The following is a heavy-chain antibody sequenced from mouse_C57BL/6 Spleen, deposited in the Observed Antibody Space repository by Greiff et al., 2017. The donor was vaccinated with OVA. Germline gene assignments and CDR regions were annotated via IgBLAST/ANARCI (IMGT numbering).Heavy chain of an antibody. Sequence: SGPELVKPGASVKIPCKASGYTFTDYNMDWVKQSHGKSLEWIGDINPNNGGTIYNQKFKGKATLTVDKSSSTAYMELRSLTSEDTAVYYCARRGYYSNYEAWFAYWGQGTLVTVSA. J-gene: IGHJ3*01. V-gene: IGHV1-18*01. D-gene: IGHD2-5*01. CDR1: GYTFTDYN. CDR3: ARRGYYSNYEAWFAY. CDR2: INPNNGGT.